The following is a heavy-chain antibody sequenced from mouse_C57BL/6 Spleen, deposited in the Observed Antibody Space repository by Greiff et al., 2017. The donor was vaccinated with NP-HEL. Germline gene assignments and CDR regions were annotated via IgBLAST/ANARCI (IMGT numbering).Heavy chain of an antibody. CDR3: ARNPHYYGSSPDWYFDV. V-gene: IGHV2-2*01. CDR2: IWSGGST. Sequence: VQVVESGPGLVQPSQSLSIPCTVSGFSLTSYGVHWVRQSPGKGLEWLGVIWSGGSTDYNAAFISRLSISKDNSKGQVFFKMNSLQADDTAIYYCARNPHYYGSSPDWYFDVWGTGTTVTVSS. CDR1: GFSLTSYG. D-gene: IGHD1-1*01. J-gene: IGHJ1*03.